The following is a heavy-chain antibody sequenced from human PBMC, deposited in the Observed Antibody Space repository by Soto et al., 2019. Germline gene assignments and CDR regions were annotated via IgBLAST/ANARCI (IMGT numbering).Heavy chain of an antibody. J-gene: IGHJ4*02. D-gene: IGHD6-13*01. V-gene: IGHV3-30*18. Sequence: GGSLRLSCAASGFTFSSYGMHWVRQAPGKGLEWVAVISYDGSNKYYADSVKGRFTISRDNSKNTLYLQMNSLRAEDTAVYYCAKGGGYFSSSWYMVDYWGQGTLVTVSS. CDR3: AKGGGYFSSSWYMVDY. CDR1: GFTFSSYG. CDR2: ISYDGSNK.